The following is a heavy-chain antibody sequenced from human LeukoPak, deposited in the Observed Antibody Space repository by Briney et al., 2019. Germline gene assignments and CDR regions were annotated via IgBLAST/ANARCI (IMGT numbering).Heavy chain of an antibody. J-gene: IGHJ4*02. CDR2: ISSSGSAI. CDR1: GFTFSSYE. D-gene: IGHD3-9*01. Sequence: PGGSLRLSCAASGFTFSSYEMNWVRQAPGKGLEWVSYISSSGSAIYYADSVKGRFTISRDNAKNSLHLQMNSLRAEDTAVYYCARVGISTGYSFDYWGQGTLVTVSS. V-gene: IGHV3-48*03. CDR3: ARVGISTGYSFDY.